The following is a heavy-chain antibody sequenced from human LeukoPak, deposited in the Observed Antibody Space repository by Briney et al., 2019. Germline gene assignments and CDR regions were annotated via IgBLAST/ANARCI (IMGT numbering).Heavy chain of an antibody. CDR2: LSGSGGST. V-gene: IGHV3-23*01. D-gene: IGHD6-6*01. CDR3: ARDGGLAPYSSSTSFDY. CDR1: GFTFSSFA. Sequence: QPGGSLRLTCAASGFTFSSFAMNWVRQAPGKGLEWVSALSGSGGSTYYADSVKGRFTIFRDNSKNTLYLQMNSLRAEDTAVYYCARDGGLAPYSSSTSFDYWGQGTLVTVSS. J-gene: IGHJ4*02.